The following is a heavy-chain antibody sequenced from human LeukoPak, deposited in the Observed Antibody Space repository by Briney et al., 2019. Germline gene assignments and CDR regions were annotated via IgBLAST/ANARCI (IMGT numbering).Heavy chain of an antibody. J-gene: IGHJ5*02. Sequence: ASVKVSCKASGYTFTSYAMHWVRQAPGQSLEWMGWINAGNGNTKYSQKFQGRVTITRDTSASTAYMELSSLRSEDTAVYYCARDKNPLYGSGTNMWGYNWFDPWGRGTLVTVSS. D-gene: IGHD3-10*01. CDR1: GYTFTSYA. V-gene: IGHV1-3*01. CDR3: ARDKNPLYGSGTNMWGYNWFDP. CDR2: INAGNGNT.